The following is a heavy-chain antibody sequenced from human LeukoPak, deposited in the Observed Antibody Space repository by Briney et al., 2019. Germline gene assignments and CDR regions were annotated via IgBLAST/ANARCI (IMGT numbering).Heavy chain of an antibody. Sequence: SETLSLTCTVSGGSISSGDYYWSWIRQPPGKGLEWIGYIYYSGSTYYNPSLKGRVTISVDRSKNQFSLNLNFVTAADTALYYCARGDGSGSGRWFDPWGQGTLITVSS. D-gene: IGHD3-10*01. CDR2: IYYSGST. CDR3: ARGDGSGSGRWFDP. V-gene: IGHV4-30-4*01. CDR1: GGSISSGDYY. J-gene: IGHJ5*02.